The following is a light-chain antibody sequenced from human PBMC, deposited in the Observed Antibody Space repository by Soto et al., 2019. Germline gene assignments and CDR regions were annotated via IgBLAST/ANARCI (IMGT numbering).Light chain of an antibody. CDR1: SSDVGRYNY. CDR2: EVN. Sequence: QSVLTQPPSASGSPGQSVTISCTGTSSDVGRYNYVPWYQQHPGKAPKLMISEVNKRASGVPDRFSGSKSGNTASLTVSGLQAEDEADYYCSSYAGTPFVFGNGTKVTVL. CDR3: SSYAGTPFV. J-gene: IGLJ1*01. V-gene: IGLV2-8*01.